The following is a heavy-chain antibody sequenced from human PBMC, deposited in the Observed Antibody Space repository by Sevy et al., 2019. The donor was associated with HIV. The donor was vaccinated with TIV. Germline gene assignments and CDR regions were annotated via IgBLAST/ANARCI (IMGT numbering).Heavy chain of an antibody. D-gene: IGHD5-18*01. CDR3: ARTALEHYYYYYGMDV. CDR1: GGTFSSYA. V-gene: IGHV1-69*13. CDR2: IIPIFGTA. J-gene: IGHJ6*02. Sequence: ASVKVSCKASGGTFSSYAISWVRQAPGQGLEWMGGIIPIFGTANYAQKFQGRVPIIADESTSTAYMELSSLRSEETAVHYCARTALEHYYYYYGMDVWGQGTTVTVSS.